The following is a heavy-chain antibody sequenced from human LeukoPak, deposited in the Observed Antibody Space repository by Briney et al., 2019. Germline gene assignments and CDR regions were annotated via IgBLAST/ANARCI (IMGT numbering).Heavy chain of an antibody. J-gene: IGHJ3*02. V-gene: IGHV1-69*05. D-gene: IGHD6-6*01. CDR1: GGTFSSYA. CDR3: AREQVRSIAAPEAFDI. CDR2: IIPIFGTA. Sequence: SVKVSCKASGGTFSSYAISWVRQAPGQGLEWMGRIIPIFGTANYAQKFQGRVTITTDESTSTAYMELSRLRSEDTAVYSCAREQVRSIAAPEAFDIWGQGTMVTVSS.